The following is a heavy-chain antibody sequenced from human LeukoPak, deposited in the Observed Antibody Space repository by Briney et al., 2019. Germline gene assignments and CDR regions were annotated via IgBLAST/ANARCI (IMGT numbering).Heavy chain of an antibody. D-gene: IGHD4-17*01. J-gene: IGHJ3*02. CDR2: IYSGGST. V-gene: IGHV3-53*01. CDR1: GFTVISNY. Sequence: PGGSLRLSCAASGFTVISNYMSWVRQAPGKGLGWVSLIYSGGSTYYADSVRGRFTISRDNSKNTLCLQMNSLRAEDTAVYYCATTRYDAFDIWGQGTMVTVSS. CDR3: ATTRYDAFDI.